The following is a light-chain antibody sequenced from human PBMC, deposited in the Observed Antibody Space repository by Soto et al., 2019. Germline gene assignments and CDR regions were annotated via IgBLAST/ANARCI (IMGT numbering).Light chain of an antibody. V-gene: IGLV2-8*01. CDR2: EVS. CDR3: SAYAGNDKRV. CDR1: SSDVGNYEY. J-gene: IGLJ1*01. Sequence: QSALTQPPSASGSPGQSVTISCTGTSSDVGNYEYVSWYQQHPGKAPELLIYEVSKRPSGVPDRFSGSKSGNTASLTVSGLQAEDEADYYCSAYAGNDKRVFGTGTKLTVL.